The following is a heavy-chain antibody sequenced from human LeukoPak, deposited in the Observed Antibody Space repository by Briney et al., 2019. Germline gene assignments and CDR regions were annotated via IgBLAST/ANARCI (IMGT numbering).Heavy chain of an antibody. J-gene: IGHJ4*02. D-gene: IGHD6-6*01. CDR3: ARDSYSSSPTFDY. V-gene: IGHV3-33*01. CDR1: GFTFSSYG. CDR2: IWYDGSNK. Sequence: GGSLRLSCAASGFTFSSYGMHWVRQAPGKGLEWVAVIWYDGSNKYYADSVKGRFTISRDNSKNTLYLQMNSLRAEDMAVYYCARDSYSSSPTFDYWGQGTLVTVSS.